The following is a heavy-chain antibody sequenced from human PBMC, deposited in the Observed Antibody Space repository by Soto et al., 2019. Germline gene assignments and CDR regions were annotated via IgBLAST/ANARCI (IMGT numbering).Heavy chain of an antibody. V-gene: IGHV3-23*01. CDR1: EFTFSSYA. Sequence: GGSLRLSCAASEFTFSSYAMNWVRQAPGKGLEWVSTISGSGDSTYYADSVKGRFTISRDNSKNTLYLHMNSLRAEDTAVYYCAKDIELVVAAHDAFDIWGQGTMVTVSS. CDR3: AKDIELVVAAHDAFDI. J-gene: IGHJ3*02. D-gene: IGHD2-15*01. CDR2: ISGSGDST.